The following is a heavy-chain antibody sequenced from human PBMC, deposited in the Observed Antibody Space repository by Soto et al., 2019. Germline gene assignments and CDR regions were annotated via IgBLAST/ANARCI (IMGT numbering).Heavy chain of an antibody. Sequence: EVQLVESGGGLVQSGGSLRLSCAASGFTFSSYEMTWVRQAPGKGLEWVSYISSSGTTIYYADSVKGRFTISRDNAKNSLYLQMNSLRAEDTALYYCARGRLRRYFDYWGQGTLVTVSS. D-gene: IGHD3-3*01. V-gene: IGHV3-48*03. CDR1: GFTFSSYE. J-gene: IGHJ4*02. CDR3: ARGRLRRYFDY. CDR2: ISSSGTTI.